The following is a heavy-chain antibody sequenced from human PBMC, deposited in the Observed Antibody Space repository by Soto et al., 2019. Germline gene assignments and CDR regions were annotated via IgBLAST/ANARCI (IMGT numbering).Heavy chain of an antibody. CDR3: ARSSIAARTHDY. J-gene: IGHJ4*02. V-gene: IGHV4-39*01. CDR2: IYYSGST. D-gene: IGHD6-6*01. CDR1: GGSISSSIYY. Sequence: PSETLSLTCPVSGGSISSSIYYGVWIRQPPGKVLEWIGSIYYSGSTYYNPSLKSRVTISVDTSKNQFSLKLSSVTAADTAVYYCARSSIAARTHDYWGQGTLVTVS.